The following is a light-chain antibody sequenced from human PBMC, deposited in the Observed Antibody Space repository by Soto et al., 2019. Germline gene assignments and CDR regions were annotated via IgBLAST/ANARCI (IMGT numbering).Light chain of an antibody. J-gene: IGLJ1*01. Sequence: QSALTQPASVSGSPGQSITISCTGTSSDVGGYNYVSWYQQHPGKAPKLMMYDVSNRPSGVANRFSGSKSGNTASLTISGLQAEDEADYYCSSYTSSSTLYVFGTGTKLTVI. CDR1: SSDVGGYNY. V-gene: IGLV2-14*01. CDR3: SSYTSSSTLYV. CDR2: DVS.